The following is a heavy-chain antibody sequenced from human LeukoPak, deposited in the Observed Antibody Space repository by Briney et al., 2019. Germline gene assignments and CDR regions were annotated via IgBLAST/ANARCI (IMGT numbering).Heavy chain of an antibody. Sequence: SETLSLTCTVSGGSISSSSYYWGWIRQPPGKGLEWIGNIYYTGSTYYNASLQSRVTISIDMSKNQFSLKLSSVTAADTAVYYCARAFYDYGGNSDAFDIWGQGTMVTVSS. CDR2: IYYTGST. V-gene: IGHV4-39*07. CDR1: GGSISSSSYY. CDR3: ARAFYDYGGNSDAFDI. J-gene: IGHJ3*02. D-gene: IGHD4-23*01.